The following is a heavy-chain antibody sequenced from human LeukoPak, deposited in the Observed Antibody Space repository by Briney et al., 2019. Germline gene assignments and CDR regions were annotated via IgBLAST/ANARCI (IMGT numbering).Heavy chain of an antibody. D-gene: IGHD1-26*01. Sequence: GGSLRLSCAASGFTFSSYWMSWVRQAPGKGLEWVANIKQDGSEKYYVDSVKGRFTTSRDNAKNSLYLQMNSLRAEDTAVYYCAPEASYYGGGVDYWGQGTLVAVSS. V-gene: IGHV3-7*01. CDR2: IKQDGSEK. CDR3: APEASYYGGGVDY. J-gene: IGHJ4*02. CDR1: GFTFSSYW.